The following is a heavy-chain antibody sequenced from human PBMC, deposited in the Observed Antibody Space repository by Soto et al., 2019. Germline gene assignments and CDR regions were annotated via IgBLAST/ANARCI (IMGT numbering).Heavy chain of an antibody. CDR3: ARARRTTDPFDY. CDR2: IYYSGST. V-gene: IGHV4-59*01. CDR1: GGSISSYY. D-gene: IGHD4-17*01. Sequence: KPSETLSLTCTVSGGSISSYYWSWIRQPPGKGLEWIGYIYYSGSTNYNPSLKSRVTISVDTSKNQFSLKLSSVTAADTAVYYCARARRTTDPFDYWGQGTLVTVSS. J-gene: IGHJ4*02.